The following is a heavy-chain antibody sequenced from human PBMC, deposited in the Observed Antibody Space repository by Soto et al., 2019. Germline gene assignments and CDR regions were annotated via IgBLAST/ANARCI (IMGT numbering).Heavy chain of an antibody. CDR1: GFTFSSYG. V-gene: IGHV3-30*18. Sequence: GGSLRLSCAASGFTFSSYGMHWVRQAPGKGLEWVAVISYDGSNKYYADSVKGRFTISRDNSKNTLYLQMNSLRAEDTAVYYCAKSPPVITPGIDYWGQGTLVTVSS. CDR2: ISYDGSNK. J-gene: IGHJ4*02. CDR3: AKSPPVITPGIDY. D-gene: IGHD3-22*01.